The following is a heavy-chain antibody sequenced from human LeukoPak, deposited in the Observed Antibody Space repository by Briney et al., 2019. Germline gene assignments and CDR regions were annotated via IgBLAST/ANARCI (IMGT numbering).Heavy chain of an antibody. CDR1: GFRFDDYA. V-gene: IGHV3-9*01. D-gene: IGHD3-3*01. CDR2: INWDSGET. Sequence: GGSLRLSCAASGFRFDDYAMHWVRQAPGKGLEGVSGINWDSGETGYADSVKGRFTVSRDNARMSLYLQINSLSPEDTALYFCAKDRKSKDLDSIDIWGQGTMVTVSS. CDR3: AKDRKSKDLDSIDI. J-gene: IGHJ3*02.